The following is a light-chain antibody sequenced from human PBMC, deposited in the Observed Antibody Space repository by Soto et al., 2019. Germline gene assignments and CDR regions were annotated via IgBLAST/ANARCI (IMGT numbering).Light chain of an antibody. V-gene: IGLV2-11*01. Sequence: QSALTQPRSVSGSPERSVTISCTGTSSEVGDYKYVSWYQQFTGKAPKLMIYEVSKRPSGVPDRFSGSKSGNTASLTISGLQADDEAEYYCCSYAGSYTFVVFGGGTKLTVL. CDR2: EVS. J-gene: IGLJ2*01. CDR3: CSYAGSYTFVV. CDR1: SSEVGDYKY.